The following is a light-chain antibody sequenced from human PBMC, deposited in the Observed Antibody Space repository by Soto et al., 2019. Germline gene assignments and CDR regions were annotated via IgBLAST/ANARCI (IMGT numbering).Light chain of an antibody. J-gene: IGLJ1*01. Sequence: QSALTQPASVSGSPGQSITISCTGSSSDIGAYNYVSWFQQYPGKAPKLIISEVSNRPSGVSNRCSGSKSGTAASLTISGLQTEDEADYFCFSFTTDWTHVFGTGTKVTVL. V-gene: IGLV2-14*01. CDR2: EVS. CDR1: SSDIGAYNY. CDR3: FSFTTDWTHV.